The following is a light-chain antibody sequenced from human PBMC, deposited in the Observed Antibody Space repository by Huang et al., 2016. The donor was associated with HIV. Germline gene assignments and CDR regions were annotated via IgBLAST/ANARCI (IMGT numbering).Light chain of an antibody. J-gene: IGKJ4*01. CDR1: QDVNNS. Sequence: DIQMTQSPSSLSASVGDRVTITCQASQDVNNSLNWYQQKPGKAPKLRILDASNLQTGVPSRFSGSGSGTHFTFTITSLQRDDIGTYYCQQYDDVPISFGGGTKV. V-gene: IGKV1-33*01. CDR3: QQYDDVPIS. CDR2: DAS.